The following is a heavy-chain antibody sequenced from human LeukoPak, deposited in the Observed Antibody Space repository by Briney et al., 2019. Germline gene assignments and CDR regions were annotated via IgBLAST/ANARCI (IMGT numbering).Heavy chain of an antibody. Sequence: SETLSLTCTVPGGSTSSYYWSWIRQPPGKGLEWIGYTYYSGSTNYNPSLKSRVTISVDTSKNQFSLKLSSVTAADTAVYYCARGGNVVVTEGYFDYWGQGTLVTVSS. CDR2: TYYSGST. CDR1: GGSTSSYY. CDR3: ARGGNVVVTEGYFDY. J-gene: IGHJ4*02. D-gene: IGHD2-21*02. V-gene: IGHV4-59*01.